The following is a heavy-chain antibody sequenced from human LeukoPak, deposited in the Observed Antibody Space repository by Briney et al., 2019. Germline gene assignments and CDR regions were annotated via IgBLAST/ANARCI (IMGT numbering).Heavy chain of an antibody. CDR2: INPNSGFA. Sequence: LEASVKVSCKASGYTFTGYYIHWVRQAPGQGLQWMGWINPNSGFAHYPQNFQGRLTMTRDTSISTVYMELSRLRSDDTAVYYCARGQQWLEALDYWGLGTLVTVSS. V-gene: IGHV1-2*03. CDR1: GYTFTGYY. CDR3: ARGQQWLEALDY. J-gene: IGHJ4*02. D-gene: IGHD6-19*01.